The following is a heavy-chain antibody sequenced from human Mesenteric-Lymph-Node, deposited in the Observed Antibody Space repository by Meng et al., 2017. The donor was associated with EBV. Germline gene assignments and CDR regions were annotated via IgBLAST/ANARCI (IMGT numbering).Heavy chain of an antibody. V-gene: IGHV1-8*01. D-gene: IGHD6-19*01. CDR3: ARVRGIAVVPPDY. J-gene: IGHJ4*02. CDR2: MNPNSGNT. CDR1: GYTFTSYE. Sequence: QVQLVQVGAEVKKPGASVKFSCKASGYTFTSYEINWVRQATGQGLEWMGWMNPNSGNTGYAQKFQGRVTMTRNTSISTAYMELSSLRSEDTAVYYCARVRGIAVVPPDYWGQGTLVTVSS.